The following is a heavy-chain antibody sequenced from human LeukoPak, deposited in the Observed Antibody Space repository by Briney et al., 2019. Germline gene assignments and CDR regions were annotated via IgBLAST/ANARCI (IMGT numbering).Heavy chain of an antibody. Sequence: ASVKVSCKASGYPFSSYDLNWVRLATGQGLEWMGWMNPNRGNTGYAQKFQGRVTMTRNTSISTAYMELSSLRSEDTAVYYCARVIAVAGNLGWNYYYGMDVWGQGTTVTVSS. J-gene: IGHJ6*02. CDR2: MNPNRGNT. CDR3: ARVIAVAGNLGWNYYYGMDV. D-gene: IGHD6-19*01. CDR1: GYPFSSYD. V-gene: IGHV1-8*01.